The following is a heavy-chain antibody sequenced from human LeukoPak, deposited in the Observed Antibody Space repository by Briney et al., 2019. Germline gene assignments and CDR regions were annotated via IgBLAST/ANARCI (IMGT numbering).Heavy chain of an antibody. CDR1: GFTFSSCI. D-gene: IGHD2-21*02. J-gene: IGHJ4*02. V-gene: IGHV3-23*01. Sequence: PGGSLRLSCVASGFTFSSCIMSWVRQAPGKGLEWVSGITGSGVRTYYADSVKGRFTISRDNFKNTLYLQMNSLRAEDTALYYCARGFVLGAAKNYFDYWGQGALVTVSS. CDR3: ARGFVLGAAKNYFDY. CDR2: ITGSGVRT.